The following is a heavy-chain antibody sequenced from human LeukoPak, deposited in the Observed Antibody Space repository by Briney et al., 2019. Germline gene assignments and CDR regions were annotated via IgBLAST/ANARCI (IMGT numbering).Heavy chain of an antibody. D-gene: IGHD5-18*01. V-gene: IGHV1-69*05. CDR2: IIPIFGTA. Sequence: GASVKVSCKASGGTFSSYAISWVRQAPGQGLEWMGRIIPIFGTANYAQKFQGRVTITTDESTSTAYMKLSSLRSEDTAVYYCARDSRYSYGLNYYFDYWGQGTLVTVSS. J-gene: IGHJ4*02. CDR3: ARDSRYSYGLNYYFDY. CDR1: GGTFSSYA.